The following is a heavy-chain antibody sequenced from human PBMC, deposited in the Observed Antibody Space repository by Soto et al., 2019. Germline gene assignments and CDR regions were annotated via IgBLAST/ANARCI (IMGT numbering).Heavy chain of an antibody. D-gene: IGHD2-2*01. V-gene: IGHV3-7*01. CDR1: GFTFSSYW. CDR3: ARGGVRVPAAFDY. CDR2: IKQDGSEK. J-gene: IGHJ4*02. Sequence: GSLRLSCAASGFTFSSYWMSWVRQAPGKGLEWVANIKQDGSEKYYVDSVKGRFTISRDNAKNSLYLQMNSLRAEDTAVYYCARGGVRVPAAFDYWGQGTLVTVSS.